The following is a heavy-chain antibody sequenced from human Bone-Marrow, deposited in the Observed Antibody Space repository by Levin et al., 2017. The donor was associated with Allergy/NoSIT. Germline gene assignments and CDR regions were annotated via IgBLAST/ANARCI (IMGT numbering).Heavy chain of an antibody. CDR2: IIPIFGTA. CDR1: GGTFSSYA. J-gene: IGHJ6*03. V-gene: IGHV1-69*13. CDR3: ARAITMVQGVFHYYYYMDV. Sequence: GASVKVSCKASGGTFSSYAISWVRQAPGQGLEWMGGIIPIFGTANYAQKFQGRVTITADESTSTAYMELSSLRSEDTAVYYCARAITMVQGVFHYYYYMDVWGKGTTVTVSS. D-gene: IGHD3-10*01.